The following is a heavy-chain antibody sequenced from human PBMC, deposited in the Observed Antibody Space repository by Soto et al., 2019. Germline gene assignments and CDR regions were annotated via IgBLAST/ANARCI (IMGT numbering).Heavy chain of an antibody. V-gene: IGHV4-59*01. CDR2: IYYSGST. Sequence: QVQLQESGPGLVKPWETLSLTCTVSGGSISSYYWSWIRQPPGKGLEWIGYIYYSGSTNYNPSLKSRVTISVDTSKNQFSLKLTSVTAADTAVYYCARRYGGNFDYWGQGTLVTVSS. D-gene: IGHD1-26*01. CDR1: GGSISSYY. J-gene: IGHJ4*02. CDR3: ARRYGGNFDY.